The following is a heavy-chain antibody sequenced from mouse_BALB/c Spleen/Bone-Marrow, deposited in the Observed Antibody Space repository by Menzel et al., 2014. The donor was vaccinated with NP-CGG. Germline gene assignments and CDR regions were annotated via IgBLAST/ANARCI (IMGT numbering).Heavy chain of an antibody. J-gene: IGHJ4*01. CDR1: GFTFSSYG. CDR2: INSNGGST. Sequence: EVQLVESGGGLVQPGGSLKLSCAASGFTFSSYGMSWVRLTPDKRLELVATINSNGGSTYYPDSVKGRFTISRDNAKNTLYLQMSSLKSEDTAMYYCARDDVWYAMDYWGQGTSVTVSS. V-gene: IGHV5-6-3*01. CDR3: ARDDVWYAMDY.